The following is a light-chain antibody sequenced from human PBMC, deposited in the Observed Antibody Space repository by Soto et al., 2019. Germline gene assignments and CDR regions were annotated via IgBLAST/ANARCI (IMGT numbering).Light chain of an antibody. V-gene: IGLV2-18*02. J-gene: IGLJ3*02. CDR3: SSYTTYTTWV. CDR2: EVS. Sequence: QSALTQPPSVSGSPGQSVTISCTGTSSDPGSYNRVSWYQQPPGTAPKLMIYEVSNRPSGVPDRFSGSKSGNKASLTISGLQAEDEADYYCSSYTTYTTWVFGGGTKLTVL. CDR1: SSDPGSYNR.